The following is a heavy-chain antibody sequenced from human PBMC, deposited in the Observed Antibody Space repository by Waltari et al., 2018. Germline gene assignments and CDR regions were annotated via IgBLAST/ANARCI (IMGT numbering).Heavy chain of an antibody. CDR3: ARVTPFNVGNTNDY. CDR1: GYTFTAYY. J-gene: IGHJ4*02. Sequence: QVQLVQSGDEVKKPGASVKVSCKASGYTFTAYYLHWMRQAPGQVIEWMGWINPNTGDTYVAQMFRGRVSQTGDTAINTVYMELSNLESDDTAIYYCARVTPFNVGNTNDYWGQGTLVTVSS. D-gene: IGHD2-2*01. V-gene: IGHV1-2*02. CDR2: INPNTGDT.